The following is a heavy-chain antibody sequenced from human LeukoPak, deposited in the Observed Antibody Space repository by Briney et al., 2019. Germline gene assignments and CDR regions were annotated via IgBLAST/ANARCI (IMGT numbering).Heavy chain of an antibody. CDR3: ARVRPKAAAGFDY. Sequence: ASVKVSCKASGYTFTGYYMHWVRQAPGQGLEWMGWINPNNGGTNYAQKFQGRVTMTRDTSISTAYMELSSLRSDDTAVYYCARVRPKAAAGFDYWGQGTLVTASS. V-gene: IGHV1-2*02. CDR1: GYTFTGYY. J-gene: IGHJ4*02. CDR2: INPNNGGT. D-gene: IGHD6-13*01.